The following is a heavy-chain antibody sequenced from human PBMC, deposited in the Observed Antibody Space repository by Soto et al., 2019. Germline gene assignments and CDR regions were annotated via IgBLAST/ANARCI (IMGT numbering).Heavy chain of an antibody. D-gene: IGHD6-13*01. CDR1: GGSISSYY. CDR3: ARDYSSSWYRGWFDP. Sequence: SSETLSLTCTVFGGSISSYYWSWIRQPPGKGLEWIGYIYYSGSTNYNPSLKSRVTISVDTSKNQFSLKLSSVTAADTAVYYCARDYSSSWYRGWFDPWGQGTLVTVSS. J-gene: IGHJ5*02. CDR2: IYYSGST. V-gene: IGHV4-59*01.